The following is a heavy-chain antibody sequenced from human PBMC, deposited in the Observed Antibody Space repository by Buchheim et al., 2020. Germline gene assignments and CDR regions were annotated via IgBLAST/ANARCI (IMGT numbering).Heavy chain of an antibody. CDR1: GYTFTGYY. D-gene: IGHD3-3*01. V-gene: IGHV1-2*02. CDR2: INPNSGGT. J-gene: IGHJ3*02. CDR3: ARVRFLEWLWTNDAFDI. Sequence: QVQLVQSGAEVKKPGASVKVSCKASGYTFTGYYMHWVRQAPGQGLEWMGWINPNSGGTYFAQKFQGRVTMTSDTSISTAYMELSRLRSDDTAVYYCARVRFLEWLWTNDAFDIWGQGT.